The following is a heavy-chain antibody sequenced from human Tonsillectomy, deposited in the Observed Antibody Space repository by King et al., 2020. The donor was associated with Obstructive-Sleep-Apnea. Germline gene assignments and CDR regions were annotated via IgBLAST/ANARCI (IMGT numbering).Heavy chain of an antibody. CDR2: IDPRDSYI. J-gene: IGHJ5*02. CDR3: ARLVGSAAMPAVWFDP. Sequence: QLVQSGAEVKKPGESLRISCKGSGYSFTSYWISWVRQMPGKGLEWMGRIDPRDSYINYSTSFQGHVTISADKSISTAYLQWSSLKASDTAMYYCARLVGSAAMPAVWFDPWGQGTLVTVSS. V-gene: IGHV5-10-1*01. D-gene: IGHD2-2*01. CDR1: GYSFTSYW.